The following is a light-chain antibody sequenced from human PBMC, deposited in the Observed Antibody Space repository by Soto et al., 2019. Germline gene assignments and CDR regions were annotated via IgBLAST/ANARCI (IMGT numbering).Light chain of an antibody. J-gene: IGKJ2*01. CDR2: AAS. Sequence: IQMTQSPSSLSASVGDRVTITCRASRNVIAYLNWYQQSLGKAPKLLIFAASTLQSGVPSRFSGSGSGTDFTHILSSLQPEDSATYYCQQSYTTPPFGQRTTLEIQ. V-gene: IGKV1-39*01. CDR3: QQSYTTPP. CDR1: RNVIAY.